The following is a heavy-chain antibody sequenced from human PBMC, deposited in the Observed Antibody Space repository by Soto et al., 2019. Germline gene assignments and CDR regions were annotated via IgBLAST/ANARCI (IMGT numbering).Heavy chain of an antibody. Sequence: QVQLVESGGGVVQPGRSLRLSCAASGSTFSSYAMHWVRQAPGKGLEWVAVISYDGSNKYYADSVKGRFTISRDNSKNTLYLQMNSLRAEDTAVYYCARDPIVVVVAVGGDTFDYWGQGTLVTVSS. D-gene: IGHD2-15*01. V-gene: IGHV3-30-3*01. J-gene: IGHJ4*02. CDR1: GSTFSSYA. CDR3: ARDPIVVVVAVGGDTFDY. CDR2: ISYDGSNK.